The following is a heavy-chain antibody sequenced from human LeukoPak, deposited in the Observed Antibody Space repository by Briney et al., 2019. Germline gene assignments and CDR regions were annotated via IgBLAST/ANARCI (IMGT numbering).Heavy chain of an antibody. Sequence: GGSLRLSCAASGFSFSIYAKSWARQAPGKGLEWVSTITSNGGSTDYADSVKGRFTISRDSSKNTLDLQMNSLRAEDTAVYYCAKNGRVVRVFDYWGQGTLVTVSS. CDR1: GFSFSIYA. J-gene: IGHJ4*02. CDR2: ITSNGGST. V-gene: IGHV3-23*01. D-gene: IGHD3-10*01. CDR3: AKNGRVVRVFDY.